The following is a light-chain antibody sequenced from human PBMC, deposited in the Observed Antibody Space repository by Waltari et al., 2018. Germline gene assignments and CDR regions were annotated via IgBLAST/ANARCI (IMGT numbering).Light chain of an antibody. J-gene: IGLJ1*01. CDR2: DVS. CDR1: SSDVGGYNY. Sequence: QSALTQPASVSGSPGQSITISCTGTSSDVGGYNYVSWYQQQPGKAPKLMIYDVSKPPAGVSKRFSGSKSGNTASLTISGLQAEDEADYYCSSYTSSSTYVFGTGTKVTVL. CDR3: SSYTSSSTYV. V-gene: IGLV2-14*01.